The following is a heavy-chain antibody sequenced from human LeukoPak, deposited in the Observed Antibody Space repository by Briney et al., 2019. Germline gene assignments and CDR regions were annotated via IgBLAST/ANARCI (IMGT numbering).Heavy chain of an antibody. CDR1: GYSISSGYY. CDR2: IYRSGST. V-gene: IGHV4-38-2*02. J-gene: IGHJ6*03. CDR3: ARTGAGYYYYYMDV. Sequence: SGTLSLTCIVSGYSISSGYYWGWIRQPPGKGLEWIGTIYRSGSTYSNPSLRGRVTISVDTSKNQFSLKLSSVTAADTAVYYCARTGAGYYYYYMDVWGKGTTVIVSS. D-gene: IGHD1-26*01.